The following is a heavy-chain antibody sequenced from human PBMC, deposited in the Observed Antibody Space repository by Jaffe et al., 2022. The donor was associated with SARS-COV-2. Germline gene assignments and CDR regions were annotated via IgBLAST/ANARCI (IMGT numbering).Heavy chain of an antibody. D-gene: IGHD3-3*01. CDR2: ISGSGGST. J-gene: IGHJ4*02. CDR3: AKDRVGLRFLEWFPTFDY. Sequence: EVQLLESGGGLVQPGGSLRLSCAASGFTFSSYAMSWVRQAPGKGLEWVSAISGSGGSTYYADSVKGRFTISRDNSKNTLYLQMNSLRAEDTAVYYCAKDRVGLRFLEWFPTFDYWGQGTLVTVSS. V-gene: IGHV3-23*01. CDR1: GFTFSSYA.